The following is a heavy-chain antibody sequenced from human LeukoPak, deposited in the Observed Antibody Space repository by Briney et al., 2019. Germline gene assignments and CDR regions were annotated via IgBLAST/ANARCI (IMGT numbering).Heavy chain of an antibody. V-gene: IGHV3-23*01. CDR3: ALGLRYCSSTSCYPYAFDI. J-gene: IGHJ3*02. D-gene: IGHD2-2*01. Sequence: GGSLRLSCAATGFTISSSATTWVRQAPGKGLDWVSTITRTGSNTFYADSVKGRFTISRDNSNNTLYVQMNSLRAADTAVYYCALGLRYCSSTSCYPYAFDIWGQGTMVTVSS. CDR2: ITRTGSNT. CDR1: GFTISSSA.